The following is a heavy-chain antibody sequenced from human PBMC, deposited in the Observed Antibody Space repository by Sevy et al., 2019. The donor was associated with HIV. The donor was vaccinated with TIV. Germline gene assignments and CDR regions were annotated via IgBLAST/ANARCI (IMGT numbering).Heavy chain of an antibody. J-gene: IGHJ4*02. CDR2: ISSSGSTI. CDR1: GFTFSDYY. D-gene: IGHD6-13*01. CDR3: AWGGFSSSWPARFNY. V-gene: IGHV3-11*01. Sequence: GGSLRLSCAASGFTFSDYYMSWIRQAPGKGLEWVSSISSSGSTIYYADSVKGRFTISRDKAKNSLYLQMNSLRAEDTALYYCAWGGFSSSWPARFNYWGQGTLVTVSS.